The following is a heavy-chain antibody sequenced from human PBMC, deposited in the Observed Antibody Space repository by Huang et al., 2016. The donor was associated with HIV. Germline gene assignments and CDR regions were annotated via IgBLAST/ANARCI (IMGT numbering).Heavy chain of an antibody. D-gene: IGHD6-6*01. Sequence: QVQLQESGPGLVKPSETLSLTCTVSGGSMSSYYWSWIRQPPGKGLEWIGYLYYSGSTNYNPSLKSRVTISVDTSKNQCSLRLSAVTAADTAVYYCVSASIAARRWFDPWGQGSLVTVSS. V-gene: IGHV4-59*01. CDR1: GGSMSSYY. CDR2: LYYSGST. CDR3: VSASIAARRWFDP. J-gene: IGHJ5*02.